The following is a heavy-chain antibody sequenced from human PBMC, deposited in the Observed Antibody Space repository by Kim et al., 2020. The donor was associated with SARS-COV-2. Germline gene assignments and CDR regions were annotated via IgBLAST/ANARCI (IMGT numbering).Heavy chain of an antibody. V-gene: IGHV3-30*01. CDR3: ARDAITEDAYYFDY. Sequence: ADSVKGRFTISRDNSKNTLYLQMNSLRAEDTAVYYCARDAITEDAYYFDYWGQGTLVTVSS. J-gene: IGHJ4*02. D-gene: IGHD3-16*01.